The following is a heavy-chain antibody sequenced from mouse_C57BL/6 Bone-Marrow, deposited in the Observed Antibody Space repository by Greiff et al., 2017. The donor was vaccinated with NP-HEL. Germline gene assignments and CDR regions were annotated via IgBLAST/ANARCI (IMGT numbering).Heavy chain of an antibody. CDR1: GFTFSDYG. J-gene: IGHJ4*01. D-gene: IGHD1-1*01. V-gene: IGHV5-17*01. CDR2: ISRGSSTI. Sequence: EVQLVESGGGLVKPGGSLKLSCAASGFTFSDYGMHWVRQAPEKGLEWVAYISRGSSTIYYADTVKGRFTISRDNAKNTLFLQMTSLRSEDTAMYYCARSYYGADYWGQGTSVTVSS. CDR3: ARSYYGADY.